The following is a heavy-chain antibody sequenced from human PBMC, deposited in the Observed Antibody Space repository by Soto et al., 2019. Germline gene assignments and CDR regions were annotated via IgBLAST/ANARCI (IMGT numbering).Heavy chain of an antibody. V-gene: IGHV1-8*01. CDR2: MNPNSGNT. D-gene: IGHD4-17*01. CDR3: ARGPVGNDYYGDYSWFDP. J-gene: IGHJ5*02. CDR1: GYTFTSYD. Sequence: QVQLVQSGAEVKKPGASVKVSCKASGYTFTSYDINWVRQATGQGLEWMGWMNPNSGNTGYAQKFQGRVTMTRNTSISTAYMERSSLRYEDTAVYYCARGPVGNDYYGDYSWFDPWGQGTLVTVSS.